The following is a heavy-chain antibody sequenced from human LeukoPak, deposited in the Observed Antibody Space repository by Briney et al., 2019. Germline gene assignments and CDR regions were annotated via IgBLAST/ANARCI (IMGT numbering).Heavy chain of an antibody. CDR2: IKHDGSEK. D-gene: IGHD3-10*01. J-gene: IGHJ4*02. Sequence: GSLRLSCAASGFTFSSYWMSWVRQAPGKGLEWVASIKHDGSEKYYVDSVKGRFTISRDNAKKSLYLQMNSLRAEDTAVYYCARDKYTKGRGVFDYWGQGTLVTVSS. V-gene: IGHV3-7*03. CDR3: ARDKYTKGRGVFDY. CDR1: GFTFSSYW.